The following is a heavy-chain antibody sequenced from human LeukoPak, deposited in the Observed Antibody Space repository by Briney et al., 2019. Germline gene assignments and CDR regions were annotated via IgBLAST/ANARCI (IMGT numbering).Heavy chain of an antibody. Sequence: SETLSLTCTVSGGSISSYYWSWIRQPPGKGLEWIGYIYYSGSTNYNPSLKSRVTISVDTSTKQYSLKLSSVAAADTAVDYCASSVSGGELDYWGQGTLVTVSS. J-gene: IGHJ4*02. V-gene: IGHV4-59*01. CDR1: GGSISSYY. CDR3: ASSVSGGELDY. CDR2: IYYSGST. D-gene: IGHD3-16*01.